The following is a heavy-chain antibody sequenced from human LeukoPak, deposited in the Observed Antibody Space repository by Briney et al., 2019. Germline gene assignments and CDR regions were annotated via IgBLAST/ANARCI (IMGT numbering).Heavy chain of an antibody. V-gene: IGHV1-2*02. CDR3: ASTTPTPGGYYYYYMDV. CDR1: GYTFTGYY. CDR2: INPNSGGT. D-gene: IGHD4-17*01. Sequence: ASVKVSCKASGYTFTGYYMHWVRQAPGQGLEWMGWINPNSGGTNYAQKFQGRVTITTDESTSTAYMELSSLRSEDTAVYYCASTTPTPGGYYYYYMDVWGKGTTVTVSS. J-gene: IGHJ6*03.